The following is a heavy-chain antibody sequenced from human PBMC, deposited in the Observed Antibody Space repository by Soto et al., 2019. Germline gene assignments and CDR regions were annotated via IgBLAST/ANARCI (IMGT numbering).Heavy chain of an antibody. CDR2: ISSSSSYI. J-gene: IGHJ5*02. CDR3: ASFVVVTARNWFDP. CDR1: GFTFSSYS. Sequence: EVQLVESGGGLVKPGGSLRLSCAASGFTFSSYSMNWVRQAPGKGLEWVSSISSSSSYIYYADSVKGRFTISRDNAKNSLYLERNSLRAEDTAVYYCASFVVVTARNWFDPWGQGTLVTVSS. D-gene: IGHD2-21*02. V-gene: IGHV3-21*01.